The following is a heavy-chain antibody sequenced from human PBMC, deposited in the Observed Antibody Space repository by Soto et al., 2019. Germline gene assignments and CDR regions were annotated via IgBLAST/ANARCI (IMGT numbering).Heavy chain of an antibody. CDR2: IIPIFGTA. Sequence: VKVSCKASGGTFSSYAISWVRQAPGQGLEWMGGIIPIFGTANYAQKFQGRVTITADESTSTAYMELSSLRSEDTAVYYCARIAADYGDYLFDYWGQGTLVTVSS. CDR3: ARIAADYGDYLFDY. CDR1: GGTFSSYA. V-gene: IGHV1-69*13. J-gene: IGHJ4*02. D-gene: IGHD4-17*01.